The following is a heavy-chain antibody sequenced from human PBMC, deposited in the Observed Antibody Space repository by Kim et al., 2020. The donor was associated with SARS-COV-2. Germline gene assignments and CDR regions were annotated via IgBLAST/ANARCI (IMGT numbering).Heavy chain of an antibody. D-gene: IGHD6-13*01. Sequence: SLKSRVTLSVDTSKNQFSLKLSSVTAADTAVYYCAGRIAAAGTGYYYMDVWGKGTTVTVSS. CDR3: AGRIAAAGTGYYYMDV. J-gene: IGHJ6*03. V-gene: IGHV4-34*01.